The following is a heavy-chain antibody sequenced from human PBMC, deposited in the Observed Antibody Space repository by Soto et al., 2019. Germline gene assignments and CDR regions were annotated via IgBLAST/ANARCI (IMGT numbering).Heavy chain of an antibody. CDR3: ARGGLSGAYCSGGSCYFVFDY. V-gene: IGHV4-34*01. J-gene: IGHJ4*02. D-gene: IGHD2-15*01. Sequence: TSETLSLTCAVYGGSFSGYYWSWIRQPPGKGLEWIGEINHSGSTNYNPSLKSRVTISVDTSKNQFSLKLSSVTAADTAVYYCARGGLSGAYCSGGSCYFVFDYWGQGTLVTVSS. CDR2: INHSGST. CDR1: GGSFSGYY.